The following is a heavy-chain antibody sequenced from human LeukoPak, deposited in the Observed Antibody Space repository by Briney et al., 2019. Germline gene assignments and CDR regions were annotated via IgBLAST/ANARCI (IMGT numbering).Heavy chain of an antibody. CDR3: AKIGGWSLDY. CDR1: GFTFSSYS. CDR2: ISSSSSYI. V-gene: IGHV3-21*04. Sequence: GGSLRLSCAASGFTFSSYSMNWVRQAPGKGLEWVSSISSSSSYIYYADSVKGRFTISRDNSKNTLYLLMNSLRTEDTAVYYCAKIGGWSLDYWGQGTLVTVSS. D-gene: IGHD6-19*01. J-gene: IGHJ4*02.